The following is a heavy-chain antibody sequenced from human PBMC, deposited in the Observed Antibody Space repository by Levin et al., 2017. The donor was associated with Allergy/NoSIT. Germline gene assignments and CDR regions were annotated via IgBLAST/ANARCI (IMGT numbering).Heavy chain of an antibody. CDR3: ASFCSSTSCYTHDYYYGMDG. CDR1: GGTFSSYA. CDR2: IIPIFGTA. J-gene: IGHJ6*02. Sequence: SVKVSCKASGGTFSSYAISWVRQAPGQGLEWMGGIIPIFGTANYAQKFQGRVTITADKSTSTAYMELSSLRSEDTAVYYCASFCSSTSCYTHDYYYGMDGWGQGTTVTVSS. V-gene: IGHV1-69*06. D-gene: IGHD2-2*02.